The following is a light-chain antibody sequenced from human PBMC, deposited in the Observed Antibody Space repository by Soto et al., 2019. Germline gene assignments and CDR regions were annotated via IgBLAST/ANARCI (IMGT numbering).Light chain of an antibody. J-gene: IGLJ3*02. CDR2: RNN. CDR3: AAWDDSLSIWV. CDR1: SSSVGTIF. Sequence: QSVLTQPPSVSGTPGQSVTISCSGSSSSVGTIFVYWYQQIPGTAPKLLIFRNNQRPSGVPDRFSGSKSGTSASLAISGLRSEDEADYYRAAWDDSLSIWVFGGGTKVTVL. V-gene: IGLV1-47*01.